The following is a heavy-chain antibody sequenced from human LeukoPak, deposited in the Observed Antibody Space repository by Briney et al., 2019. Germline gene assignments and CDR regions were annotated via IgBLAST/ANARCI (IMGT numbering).Heavy chain of an antibody. CDR1: GYTFTSYS. CDR3: ARHRGAGYCSGGHCFNWFDP. D-gene: IGHD2-15*01. CDR2: ISAYNGST. Sequence: GASVQVSCKASGYTFTSYSITWVRQAPGQGLESMGWISAYNGSTSYAQNLQGRVVMTTDTSTSTAYMELRSLTSDDTAVYYCARHRGAGYCSGGHCFNWFDPWGQGTLVTVSS. V-gene: IGHV1-18*01. J-gene: IGHJ5*02.